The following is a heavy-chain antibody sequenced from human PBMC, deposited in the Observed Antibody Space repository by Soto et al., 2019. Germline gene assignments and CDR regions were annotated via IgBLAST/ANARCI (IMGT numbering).Heavy chain of an antibody. CDR1: GFTVSSNY. CDR3: ARVSMNDILTGYYIGAFDI. Sequence: LSLTCAASGFTVSSNYMSWVRQAPGKGLEWVSVIYSGGSTYYADSVKGRFTISRDNSKNTLYLQMNSLRAEDTAVYYCARVSMNDILTGYYIGAFDIWGQGTMVTVSS. D-gene: IGHD3-9*01. V-gene: IGHV3-66*01. CDR2: IYSGGST. J-gene: IGHJ3*02.